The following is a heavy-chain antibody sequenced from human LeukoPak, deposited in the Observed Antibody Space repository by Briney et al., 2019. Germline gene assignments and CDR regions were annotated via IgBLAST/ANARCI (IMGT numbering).Heavy chain of an antibody. CDR1: GYTFTGYY. Sequence: GASVKASCKASGYTFTGYYMHWVRQAPGQGLEWMGRINPNSGGTNYAQKFQGRGTMTRDTSISTAYMELSRLRSDDTAVYYCARPPRIAAAGRNWFDPWGQGTLVTVSS. CDR3: ARPPRIAAAGRNWFDP. CDR2: INPNSGGT. J-gene: IGHJ5*02. V-gene: IGHV1-2*06. D-gene: IGHD6-13*01.